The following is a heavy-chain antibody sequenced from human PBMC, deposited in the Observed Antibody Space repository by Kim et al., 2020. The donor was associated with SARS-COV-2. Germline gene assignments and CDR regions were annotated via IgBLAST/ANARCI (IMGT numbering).Heavy chain of an antibody. CDR1: GGSISSYY. V-gene: IGHV4-59*13. Sequence: SETLSLTCTVSGGSISSYYWSWIRQPPGKGLEWIGYIYYSGSTNYNPSLKSRVTISVDTSKNQFSLKLSSVTAADTAVYYCARAREAATFDPWGQGTLVTVSS. CDR2: IYYSGST. D-gene: IGHD6-25*01. J-gene: IGHJ5*02. CDR3: ARAREAATFDP.